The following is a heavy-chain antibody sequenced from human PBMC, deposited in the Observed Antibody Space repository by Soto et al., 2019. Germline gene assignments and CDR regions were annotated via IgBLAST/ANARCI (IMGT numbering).Heavy chain of an antibody. V-gene: IGHV1-46*03. CDR1: GYTFTSYY. CDR2: INPSGGST. Sequence: ASVKVSCKASGYTFTSYYMHWVRQAPGQGLEWMGIINPSGGSTSYAQKFQGRVTMTRDTSTSTVYMELSSLRSEDTAVYYCARASGRVGVVAATNEFAYWGQGTLVTVSS. D-gene: IGHD2-15*01. CDR3: ARASGRVGVVAATNEFAY. J-gene: IGHJ4*02.